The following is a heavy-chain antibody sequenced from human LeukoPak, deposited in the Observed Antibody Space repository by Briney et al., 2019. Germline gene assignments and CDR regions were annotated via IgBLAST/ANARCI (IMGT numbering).Heavy chain of an antibody. V-gene: IGHV3-11*01. CDR1: GFTFSDYY. Sequence: PGGSLRLSCAASGFTFSDYYMRWIRQAPGKGLEWVSYISSSGSTIYYADSVKGRFTISRDNAKNSLYLQMNSLRAEDTAVYYCATGKYEPVAFDYWGQGTLVTVSS. CDR3: ATGKYEPVAFDY. D-gene: IGHD1-14*01. CDR2: ISSSGSTI. J-gene: IGHJ4*02.